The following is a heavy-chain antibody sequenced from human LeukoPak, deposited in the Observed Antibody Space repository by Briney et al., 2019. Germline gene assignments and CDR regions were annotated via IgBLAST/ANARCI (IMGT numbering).Heavy chain of an antibody. CDR3: ARAPSGVYCSTTTCYGDYFDY. CDR1: GYSSTSYW. D-gene: IGHD2-2*01. CDR2: IYPGDSDT. V-gene: IGHV5-51*01. Sequence: GESLKISCKGSGYSSTSYWIGWVRQMPGKGLEWMGIIYPGDSDTRYSPSFQGQVTISADKSISTAYLQWSSLKASDTAMYYCARAPSGVYCSTTTCYGDYFDYWGQGTLVTVSS. J-gene: IGHJ4*02.